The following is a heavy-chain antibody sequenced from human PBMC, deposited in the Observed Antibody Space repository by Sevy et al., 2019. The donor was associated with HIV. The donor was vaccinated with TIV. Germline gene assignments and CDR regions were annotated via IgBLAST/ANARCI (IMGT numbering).Heavy chain of an antibody. CDR3: ATLLGTGTEENDY. D-gene: IGHD1-1*01. V-gene: IGHV1-24*01. Sequence: ASVKVSCKVSGYTLTELSMHWVRQAPGKGLEWMGGVDPEDGETIYAQKFQGRVTMTEDTSTDTAYMELSSLRSEDTAVYYCATLLGTGTEENDYWGQGTLVTVSS. J-gene: IGHJ4*02. CDR2: VDPEDGET. CDR1: GYTLTELS.